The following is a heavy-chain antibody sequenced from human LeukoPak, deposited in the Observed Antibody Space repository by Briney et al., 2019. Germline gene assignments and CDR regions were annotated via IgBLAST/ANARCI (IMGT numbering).Heavy chain of an antibody. D-gene: IGHD5-12*01. CDR1: GSTFTSYD. V-gene: IGHV1-8*01. CDR2: MNPNSGNT. Sequence: ASVKVSCKASGSTFTSYDINWVRQATGQGLEWMGWMNPNSGNTGYAQKFRGRVTMTRNTSISTAYMELSSLRSEDTAVYYCARGRVKRGYSGYDYDYWGQGTLVTVSS. CDR3: ARGRVKRGYSGYDYDY. J-gene: IGHJ4*02.